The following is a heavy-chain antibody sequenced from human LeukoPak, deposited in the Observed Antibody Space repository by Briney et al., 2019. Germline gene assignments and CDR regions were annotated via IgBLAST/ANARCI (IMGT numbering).Heavy chain of an antibody. Sequence: GGSLRLSCAASGFTFSSYSINWVRQAPGKGLEWVSSITSSSSYINYADSVKGRFTISRDNAMKSLYLQMNSLRVEDTAVYYCSRGADVDTALFDYWGQGTLVTVSS. D-gene: IGHD5-18*01. CDR1: GFTFSSYS. CDR2: ITSSSSYI. V-gene: IGHV3-21*01. CDR3: SRGADVDTALFDY. J-gene: IGHJ4*02.